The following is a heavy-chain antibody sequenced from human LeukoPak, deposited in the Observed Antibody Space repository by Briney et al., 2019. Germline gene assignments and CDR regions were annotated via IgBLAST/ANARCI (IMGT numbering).Heavy chain of an antibody. CDR2: MNPNSGNT. D-gene: IGHD7-27*01. V-gene: IGHV1-8*01. J-gene: IGHJ5*02. CDR1: GYTFTSYD. CDR3: GGLLWGANWFDP. Sequence: GASVKVSCKASGYTFTSYDINWVRQATGQGLEWMGWMNPNSGNTGYAQKFQGRVTMTRNTSISTAYMELSSLRSEDTAVYYCGGLLWGANWFDPWGQGTLVTVSS.